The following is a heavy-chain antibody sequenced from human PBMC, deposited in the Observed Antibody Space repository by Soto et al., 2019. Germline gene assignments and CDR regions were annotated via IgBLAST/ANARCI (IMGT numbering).Heavy chain of an antibody. D-gene: IGHD1-1*01. J-gene: IGHJ4*02. Sequence: GGSLRLSCAASGFTFSSYGMHWVRQAPGKGLEWVALIWYDGSNKYYEDSVKGRFTISRDNSKKTLYLQMNGLRAEDTAVYYCAKARDAYNSLDYWGQGTLVTVSS. CDR1: GFTFSSYG. CDR3: AKARDAYNSLDY. V-gene: IGHV3-33*06. CDR2: IWYDGSNK.